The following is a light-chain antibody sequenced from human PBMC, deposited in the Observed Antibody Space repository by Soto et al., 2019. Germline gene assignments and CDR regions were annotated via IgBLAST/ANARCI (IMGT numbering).Light chain of an antibody. CDR3: QVWDSSNVV. Sequence: SYELTQPLSVSVALGQTARITCGGNNIGSKNVHWYQQKPGQAPVLVIYRDSNRPSGIPERFSGSNPGNTATLTISRAQAGDEADYYCQVWDSSNVVFGGGTKVTVL. V-gene: IGLV3-9*01. J-gene: IGLJ2*01. CDR1: NIGSKN. CDR2: RDS.